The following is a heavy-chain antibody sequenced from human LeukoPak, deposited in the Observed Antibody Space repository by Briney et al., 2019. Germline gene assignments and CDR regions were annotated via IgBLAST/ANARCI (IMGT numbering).Heavy chain of an antibody. V-gene: IGHV7-4-1*02. CDR2: INTNTGNP. D-gene: IGHD5-24*01. CDR1: GYTFTSYG. J-gene: IGHJ4*02. Sequence: ASVKVSCKASGYTFTSYGISWVRQAPGQGLEWMGWINTNTGNPTYAQGFTGRFVFSLDTSVSTAYLQISSLKAEDTAVYYRAREGSGRDGYNYGYWGQGTLVTVSS. CDR3: AREGSGRDGYNYGY.